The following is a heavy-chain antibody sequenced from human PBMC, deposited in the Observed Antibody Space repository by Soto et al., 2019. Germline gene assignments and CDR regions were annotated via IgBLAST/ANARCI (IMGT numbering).Heavy chain of an antibody. Sequence: QVQLVESGGGVVQPGRSLRLSCAASGFTFSSYAMHWVRQAPGKGLEWVAVISYDGSNKYYADSVKGRFTISRDNSKNTLYLQMNSLRAEDTAVYYCARGGRVPPTPADYWGQGTLDTVSS. V-gene: IGHV3-30-3*01. CDR3: ARGGRVPPTPADY. CDR2: ISYDGSNK. CDR1: GFTFSSYA. J-gene: IGHJ4*02. D-gene: IGHD3-10*01.